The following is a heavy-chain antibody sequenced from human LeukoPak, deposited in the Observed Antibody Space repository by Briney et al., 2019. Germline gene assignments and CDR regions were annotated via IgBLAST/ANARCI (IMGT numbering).Heavy chain of an antibody. CDR1: GFTFSSYS. CDR3: ARGDRDYYYDSSGYYPNFDY. V-gene: IGHV3-21*01. CDR2: ISSSSSYI. Sequence: GGSLRLSCAASGFTFSSYSMNWVRQAPGKGLEWVSSISSSSSYIYYADSVKGRFTISRDNAKNSLYLQMNSLRAEDTAVYYCARGDRDYYYDSSGYYPNFDYWGQGTLVTVSS. J-gene: IGHJ4*02. D-gene: IGHD3-22*01.